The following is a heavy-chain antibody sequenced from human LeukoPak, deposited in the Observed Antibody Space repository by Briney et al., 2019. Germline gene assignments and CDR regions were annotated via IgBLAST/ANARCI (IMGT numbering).Heavy chain of an antibody. J-gene: IGHJ6*02. CDR3: ARDRPDIVLMEDYGMDV. D-gene: IGHD2-8*01. CDR1: GYTFTGYY. Sequence: ASVKVSCKASGYTFTGYYMHWVRQAPGQGLEWMGWINPNSGGTNYAQKFQGRVTMTRDTSISTAYMELGRLRSDDTAVYYCARDRPDIVLMEDYGMDVWGQGTTVTVSS. V-gene: IGHV1-2*02. CDR2: INPNSGGT.